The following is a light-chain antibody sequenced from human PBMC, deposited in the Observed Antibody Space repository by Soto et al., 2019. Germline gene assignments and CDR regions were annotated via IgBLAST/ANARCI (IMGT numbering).Light chain of an antibody. CDR2: KAS. CDR1: QTISSW. J-gene: IGKJ1*01. Sequence: EIQMSQSPSTLSSSAGDRVTITCRASQTISSWLAWYQQKPGKAPKLLIYKASTLKSGVPSRFSGSGSGTEFTLTISSLQPDDFATYYCQHSNSYSDAFGQGTKADI. CDR3: QHSNSYSDA. V-gene: IGKV1-5*03.